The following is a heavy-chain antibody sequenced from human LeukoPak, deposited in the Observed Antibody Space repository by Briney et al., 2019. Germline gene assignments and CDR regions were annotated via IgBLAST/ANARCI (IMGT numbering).Heavy chain of an antibody. D-gene: IGHD3-10*01. Sequence: GSLRLSCAASGFTFSSYSMNWVRQAPGKGLEWVSSISSSSSYIYYADSVKGRFTISRDNSKNTLYLQMNSLRAEDTAVYYCARDSALGVRGVIVNWGQGTLVTVSS. V-gene: IGHV3-21*01. CDR3: ARDSALGVRGVIVN. CDR1: GFTFSSYS. CDR2: ISSSSSYI. J-gene: IGHJ4*02.